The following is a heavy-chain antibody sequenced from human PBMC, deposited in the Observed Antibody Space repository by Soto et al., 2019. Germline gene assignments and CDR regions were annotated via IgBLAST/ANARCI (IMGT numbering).Heavy chain of an antibody. CDR3: ARAAAEHFDY. D-gene: IGHD6-13*01. V-gene: IGHV1-2*04. J-gene: IGHJ4*02. CDR2: INSDSGVT. CDR1: GYTFTGYF. Sequence: QVQLVQSGAEVKKPGASVKVSCKASGYTFTGYFIHWVRQAPGQGLEWLGWINSDSGVTNYAQKFQGWVTMTRDTSIRTAYMELGRLRSDATAVYYCARAAAEHFDYWGQGTLVTVSS.